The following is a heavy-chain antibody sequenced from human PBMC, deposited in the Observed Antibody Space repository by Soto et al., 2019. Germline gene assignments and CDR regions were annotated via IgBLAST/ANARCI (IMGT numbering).Heavy chain of an antibody. J-gene: IGHJ6*02. V-gene: IGHV3-21*01. Sequence: EVQLVESGGGLVKPGGSLRLSCAASGFIFDIYSMTWVRQAPGKGLEWVSSISSSSSYIYYADSVKGRFTISRDNAESSLYLQMSSLRADDTAVYYCARDRGAASDIRYYYYGIDVWGQGTTVTVSS. CDR3: ARDRGAASDIRYYYYGIDV. CDR2: ISSSSSYI. D-gene: IGHD3-10*01. CDR1: GFIFDIYS.